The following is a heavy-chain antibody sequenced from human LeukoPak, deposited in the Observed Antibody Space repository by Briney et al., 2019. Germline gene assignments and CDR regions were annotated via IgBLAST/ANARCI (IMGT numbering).Heavy chain of an antibody. CDR2: ISSSSSTI. J-gene: IGHJ4*02. V-gene: IGHV3-48*01. CDR1: GFTFSSYS. CDR3: ARAGYDYVWGSYGDRGGLGYFDY. D-gene: IGHD3-16*01. Sequence: GGSLRLSCAASGFTFSSYSMNWVRQAPGKGLEWVSYISSSSSTIYYADSVKGRFTISRDNAKNSLYLQMNSLRAEDTAVYYCARAGYDYVWGSYGDRGGLGYFDYWGQGTLVTVSS.